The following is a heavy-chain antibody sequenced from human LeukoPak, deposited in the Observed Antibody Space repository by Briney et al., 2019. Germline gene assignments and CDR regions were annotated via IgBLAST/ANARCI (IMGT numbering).Heavy chain of an antibody. D-gene: IGHD3-10*02. CDR3: AELGITMIGGV. CDR2: IKGDGSEK. J-gene: IGHJ6*04. Sequence: GGSLRLSCAASGFTFSSYWMTWVRQAPGKGLEWVGNIKGDGSEKYYVDSVKGRFTISRDNAKNSLYLQMNSLRAEDTAVYYCAELGITMIGGVWGKGTTVTISS. V-gene: IGHV3-7*01. CDR1: GFTFSSYW.